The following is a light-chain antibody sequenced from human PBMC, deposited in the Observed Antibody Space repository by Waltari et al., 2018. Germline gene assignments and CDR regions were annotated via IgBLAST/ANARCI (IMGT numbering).Light chain of an antibody. V-gene: IGKV3-11*01. CDR2: DTA. CDR1: QSVRKY. CDR3: QPRTDWPLT. J-gene: IGKJ4*02. Sequence: IVLTQSQATLSLSPGESATLSCRASQSVRKYLACYQQKPGQAPRLLIYDTANRETGIAARFTGSGSGKDFTITISNVEPEDFAVYYCQPRTDWPLTFGGGTKVEVK.